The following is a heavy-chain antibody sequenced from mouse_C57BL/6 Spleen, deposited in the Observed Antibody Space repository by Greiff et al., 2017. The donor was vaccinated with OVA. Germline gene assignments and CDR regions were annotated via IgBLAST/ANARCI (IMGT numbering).Heavy chain of an antibody. V-gene: IGHV5-6*01. CDR3: ARWNDDYEYVDY. Sequence: EVKLMESGGDLVKPGGSLKLSCAASGFTFSSYGMSWVRQTPDKRLEWVATISSGGSYPYYPDRVKGRCTSARDKAQNTLYLQMSSLKSDDTAMYDCARWNDDYEYVDYWGQGTTLTVSS. CDR2: ISSGGSYP. D-gene: IGHD2-4*01. J-gene: IGHJ2*01. CDR1: GFTFSSYG.